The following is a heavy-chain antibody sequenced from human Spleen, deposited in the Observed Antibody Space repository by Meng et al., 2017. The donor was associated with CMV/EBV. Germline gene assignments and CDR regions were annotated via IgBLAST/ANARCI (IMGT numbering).Heavy chain of an antibody. Sequence: GESLKISCAASGLTFSSYGMHWVRQAPAKGLEWVTVISYDVNNKYYADSVKGRFTVSRDNAKNTVFLQIISLRPEDSAVYYCARDSYGMDVWGRGATVTVSS. J-gene: IGHJ6*02. CDR2: ISYDVNNK. CDR3: ARDSYGMDV. CDR1: GLTFSSYG. V-gene: IGHV3-30*19.